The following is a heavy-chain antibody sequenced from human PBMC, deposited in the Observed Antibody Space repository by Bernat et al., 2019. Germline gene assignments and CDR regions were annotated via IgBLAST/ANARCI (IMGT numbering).Heavy chain of an antibody. CDR2: VWYDGSNH. CDR1: GFTVSSNY. J-gene: IGHJ4*02. D-gene: IGHD3/OR15-3a*01. V-gene: IGHV3-33*08. CDR3: ARDKDWSHFDY. Sequence: VQLVESGGGLVQPGGSLRLSCAASGFTVSSNYMSWVRQAPGKGLEWVAVVWYDGSNHHYADSVKGRFTISRDNSKNTLYLQINSLTAEDTAVYYCARDKDWSHFDYWGQGTLVTVSS.